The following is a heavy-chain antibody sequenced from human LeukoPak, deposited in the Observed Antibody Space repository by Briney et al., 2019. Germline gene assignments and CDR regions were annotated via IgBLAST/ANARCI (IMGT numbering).Heavy chain of an antibody. V-gene: IGHV3-48*02. CDR1: GFSFSGYN. CDR2: ISSSGTTV. J-gene: IGHJ4*02. Sequence: QPGGSRRLSCAASGFSFSGYNMNWARQAPGKGLEWVSYISSSGTTVYYADSVKDRFTISRDNAKNSLYLQMNSLRDEDTAVYYCVMVRGVSFDYWGQGTLVTVSS. CDR3: VMVRGVSFDY. D-gene: IGHD3-10*01.